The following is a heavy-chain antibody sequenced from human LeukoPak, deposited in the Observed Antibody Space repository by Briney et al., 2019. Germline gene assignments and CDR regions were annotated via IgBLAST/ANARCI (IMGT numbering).Heavy chain of an antibody. V-gene: IGHV3-9*01. CDR1: GFTFDDYA. Sequence: GGSLRLSCAASGFTFDDYAMHWVRQAPGKGLEWVSGISWNSGSIGYADSVKGRFTISRDNAKNSLYLQMNSLRAEDTAVYYCARDRVAAAGTVDYWGQGTLVTVSS. J-gene: IGHJ4*02. D-gene: IGHD6-13*01. CDR3: ARDRVAAAGTVDY. CDR2: ISWNSGSI.